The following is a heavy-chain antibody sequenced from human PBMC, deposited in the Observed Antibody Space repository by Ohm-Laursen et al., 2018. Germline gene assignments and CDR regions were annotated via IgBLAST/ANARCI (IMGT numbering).Heavy chain of an antibody. V-gene: IGHV3-7*04. D-gene: IGHD5-24*01. J-gene: IGHJ4*02. CDR1: GFTFSTYW. Sequence: GSLRLSCAASGFTFSTYWMSWVRQAPGKGLEWVANINQDGSEKYYVDSVKGRFTISRDNAKNSLYLQMNSLRAEDTAVYYCARGPSGTATIGRGQGTLVTVSS. CDR2: INQDGSEK. CDR3: ARGPSGTATIG.